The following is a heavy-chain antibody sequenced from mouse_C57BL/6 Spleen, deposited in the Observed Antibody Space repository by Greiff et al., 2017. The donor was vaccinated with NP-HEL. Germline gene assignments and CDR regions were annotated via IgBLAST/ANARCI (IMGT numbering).Heavy chain of an antibody. CDR1: GYSITSGYY. CDR2: ISYDGSN. CDR3: ARGYYYGSSLFDY. Sequence: DVKLVESGPGLVKPSQSLSLTCSVTGYSITSGYYWNWIRQFPGNKLEWMGYISYDGSNNYNPSPKNRISITRDTSKNQFFLKLNSVTPEDTATYYCARGYYYGSSLFDYWGQGTTLTVSS. D-gene: IGHD1-1*01. J-gene: IGHJ2*01. V-gene: IGHV3-6*01.